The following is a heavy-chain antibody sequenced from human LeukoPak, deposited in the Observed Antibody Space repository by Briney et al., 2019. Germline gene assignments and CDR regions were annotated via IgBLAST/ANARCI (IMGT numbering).Heavy chain of an antibody. J-gene: IGHJ4*02. CDR1: GFTLSSYW. CDR3: ARDPSSGWRGFDC. D-gene: IGHD6-19*01. Sequence: QPGGSLRLSCAASGFTLSSYWMSWVRQAPGKGLEWVANIKQDGSEKYYVDSVQGRFTISRDNAKNSLYLQMNSLRAEDTAVYYCARDPSSGWRGFDCWGQGTLATVSS. V-gene: IGHV3-7*01. CDR2: IKQDGSEK.